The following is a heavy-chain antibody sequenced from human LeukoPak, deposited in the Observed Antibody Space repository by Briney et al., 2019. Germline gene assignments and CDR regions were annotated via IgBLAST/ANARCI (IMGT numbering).Heavy chain of an antibody. CDR2: ISTYNGNT. V-gene: IGHV1-18*01. D-gene: IGHD2-15*01. Sequence: ASVKVSCKASGYTFTSYDISWVRQAPGQGLEWMGWISTYNGNTNYAQKLQGRVTMTTDTSTSTAYMELRSLRSDDAAIYYCARRKGGYCSSSSCRYYYSYYYMDVWGKGTTVTISS. CDR1: GYTFTSYD. J-gene: IGHJ6*03. CDR3: ARRKGGYCSSSSCRYYYSYYYMDV.